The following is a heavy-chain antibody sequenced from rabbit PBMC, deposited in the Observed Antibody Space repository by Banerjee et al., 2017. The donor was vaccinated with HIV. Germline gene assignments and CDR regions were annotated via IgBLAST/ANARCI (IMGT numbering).Heavy chain of an antibody. V-gene: IGHV1S45*01. J-gene: IGHJ4*01. Sequence: QEQLVESGGGLVQPEGSLTLTCTASGFSFSSTYWICWVRQAPGKGLEWIGCINTGSSGSTCYASWAKGRFTTSKTSSTTVTLQMASVTAADTATYFCARDQYSSSRGYFNLWGPGPLVAVS. D-gene: IGHD1-1*01. CDR2: INTGSSGST. CDR1: GFSFSSTYW. CDR3: ARDQYSSSRGYFNL.